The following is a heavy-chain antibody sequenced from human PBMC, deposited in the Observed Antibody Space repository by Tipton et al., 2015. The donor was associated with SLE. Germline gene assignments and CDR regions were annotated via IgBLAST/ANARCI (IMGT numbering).Heavy chain of an antibody. J-gene: IGHJ4*02. CDR3: ARVDGHSSSSRRRFDY. CDR2: IYYSGST. CDR1: GGSISSHY. Sequence: LRLSCAVSGGSISSHYWSWIRQPPGKGLEWIGYIYYSGSTNYNPSLKSRVTISVDTSKNQFSLKLSSVTAADTAVYYCARVDGHSSSSRRRFDYWGQGTLVTVSS. V-gene: IGHV4-59*11. D-gene: IGHD6-13*01.